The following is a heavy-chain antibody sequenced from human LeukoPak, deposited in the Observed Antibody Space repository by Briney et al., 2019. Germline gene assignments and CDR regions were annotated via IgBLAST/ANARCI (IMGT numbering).Heavy chain of an antibody. Sequence: SETLSLTCSVYGGSFSDNYWSWIRQPPGKGLEWIGEINHSGSTNYNPSLKSRVTISVDTSKNQFSLKLSSVTAADTAVYYCARVGGYEFGYYYYYMDVWGKGTPVTISS. V-gene: IGHV4-34*01. D-gene: IGHD3-3*01. CDR1: GGSFSDNY. CDR2: INHSGST. J-gene: IGHJ6*03. CDR3: ARVGGYEFGYYYYYMDV.